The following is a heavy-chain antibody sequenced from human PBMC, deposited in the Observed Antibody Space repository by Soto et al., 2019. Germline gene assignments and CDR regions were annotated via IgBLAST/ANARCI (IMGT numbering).Heavy chain of an antibody. J-gene: IGHJ6*02. CDR2: IYYSGST. V-gene: IGHV4-59*01. D-gene: IGHD3-3*01. CDR3: ARDSREVTIFGVVIDYYGMDV. CDR1: GCSISSYY. Sequence: XETLSLTCTVAGCSISSYYWSWIRQPPGKGLDWIGYIYYSGSTNYNPSLKSRVTISVDTSKNQFSLKLSSVTAADTAVYYCARDSREVTIFGVVIDYYGMDVWGHGTTVTVSS.